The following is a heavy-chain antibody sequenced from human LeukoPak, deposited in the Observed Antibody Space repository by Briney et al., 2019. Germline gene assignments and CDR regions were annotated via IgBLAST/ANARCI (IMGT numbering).Heavy chain of an antibody. Sequence: PSETLSLTCAVSGGSISSGGYSWSWIRQPPGKGLEWIGYIYHSGSTYYNPSLKSRVTISVDTSKNQFSLKLSSVTAADTAVYYCARSITMVRGVIPRGYFQHWGQGTLVTVSS. J-gene: IGHJ1*01. CDR1: GGSISSGGYS. V-gene: IGHV4-30-2*01. CDR3: ARSITMVRGVIPRGYFQH. CDR2: IYHSGST. D-gene: IGHD3-10*01.